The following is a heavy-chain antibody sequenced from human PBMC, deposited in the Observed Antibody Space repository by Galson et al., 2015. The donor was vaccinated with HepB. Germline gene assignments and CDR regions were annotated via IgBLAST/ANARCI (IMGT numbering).Heavy chain of an antibody. CDR1: GYTLTELS. Sequence: SVKVSCKVSGYTLTELSMHWVRQAPGKGLEWMGGFDPEDDETIYAQKFQGRVTMTEDTSTDTASMELSSLRSEDTAVYYCATGGGRDSSGWPLPFDYWGQGTLVTVSS. J-gene: IGHJ4*02. CDR3: ATGGGRDSSGWPLPFDY. V-gene: IGHV1-24*01. CDR2: FDPEDDET. D-gene: IGHD6-19*01.